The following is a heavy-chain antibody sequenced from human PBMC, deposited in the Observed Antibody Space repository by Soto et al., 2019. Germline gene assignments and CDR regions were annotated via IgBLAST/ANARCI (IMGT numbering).Heavy chain of an antibody. Sequence: GASVKVSCKASGGTFSSYAISWVRQAPGQGLEWMGGIIPIFGTANYAQKFQGRVTITADESTSTAYMELSSLRSEDTAVYYCARFVVVAASDYYYYGMDVWGQGTTVTVSS. CDR3: ARFVVVAASDYYYYGMDV. CDR1: GGTFSSYA. CDR2: IIPIFGTA. V-gene: IGHV1-69*13. J-gene: IGHJ6*02. D-gene: IGHD2-15*01.